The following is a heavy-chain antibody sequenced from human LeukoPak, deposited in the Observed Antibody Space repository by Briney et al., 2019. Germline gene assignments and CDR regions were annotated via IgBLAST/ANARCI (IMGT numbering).Heavy chain of an antibody. CDR2: IYPGDSDT. CDR3: ARHVKDYYDSVGYYYVSY. V-gene: IGHV5-51*01. D-gene: IGHD3-22*01. J-gene: IGHJ4*02. Sequence: GESLKISCKGSGYSFTTYWIGWVRQMPGKGLEWMGIIYPGDSDTRYSPSFQGQVPISADKSISTAYLQWSSLKASDTAMYYCARHVKDYYDSVGYYYVSYWGQGTLVTVSS. CDR1: GYSFTTYW.